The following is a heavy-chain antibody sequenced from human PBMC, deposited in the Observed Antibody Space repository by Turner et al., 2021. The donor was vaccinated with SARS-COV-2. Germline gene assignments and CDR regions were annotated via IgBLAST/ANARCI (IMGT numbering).Heavy chain of an antibody. V-gene: IGHV4-59*08. CDR1: GGSISSKS. Sequence: QVQLQESGPGLVKPSETLSLTCTVSGGSISSKSWSWIRQSTGRGLEWIGYFYKIGSIDYNPTLRSRVTISVDTSKNQLSLNLISVTAADTAVYYCARHQGSASGYDHGMNVWGQGTAVIVSS. J-gene: IGHJ6*02. CDR2: FYKIGSI. D-gene: IGHD1-26*01. CDR3: ARHQGSASGYDHGMNV.